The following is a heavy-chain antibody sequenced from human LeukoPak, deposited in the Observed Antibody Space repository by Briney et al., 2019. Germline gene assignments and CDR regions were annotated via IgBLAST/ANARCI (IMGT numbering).Heavy chain of an antibody. CDR3: ARLLSDYDILTGYYRVPGDY. J-gene: IGHJ4*02. Sequence: ASVKVSCKASGGTFNNYAINWVRQAPGQGLEWMGIINPSGGSTSYAQKFQGRVTMTRDTSTSTVYMELSSLRSEDTAVYYCARLLSDYDILTGYYRVPGDYWGQGTLVTVSS. D-gene: IGHD3-9*01. CDR2: INPSGGST. V-gene: IGHV1-46*02. CDR1: GGTFNNYA.